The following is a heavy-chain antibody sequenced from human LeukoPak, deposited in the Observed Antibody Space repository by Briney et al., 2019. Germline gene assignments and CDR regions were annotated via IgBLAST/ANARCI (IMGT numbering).Heavy chain of an antibody. CDR3: AKVGTVTTFPKPQFVWFAP. J-gene: IGHJ5*02. Sequence: SETLSLTCTVSGGSISSYYWSWIRQPPGKGLEWIGYIYYSGSTNYNPSLKSRVTISVDTSKNQFSLKLSSVTAADTAVYYCAKVGTVTTFPKPQFVWFAPGGQGTLVPV. V-gene: IGHV4-59*01. CDR1: GGSISSYY. CDR2: IYYSGST. D-gene: IGHD4-17*01.